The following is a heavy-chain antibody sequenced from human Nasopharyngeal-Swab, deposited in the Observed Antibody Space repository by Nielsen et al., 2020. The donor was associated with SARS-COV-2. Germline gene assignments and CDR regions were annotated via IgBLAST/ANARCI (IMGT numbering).Heavy chain of an antibody. Sequence: VCQAPGKGLEWVGRIKSKTDGGTTDYAAPVKGRFTISRDDSKNTLYLQMSSLKTEDTAVYYCTTDLRSAGLTKNRLLLWFGELRRTNWFDPWGQGTLVTVSS. CDR2: IKSKTDGGTT. D-gene: IGHD3-10*01. J-gene: IGHJ5*02. CDR3: TTDLRSAGLTKNRLLLWFGELRRTNWFDP. V-gene: IGHV3-15*01.